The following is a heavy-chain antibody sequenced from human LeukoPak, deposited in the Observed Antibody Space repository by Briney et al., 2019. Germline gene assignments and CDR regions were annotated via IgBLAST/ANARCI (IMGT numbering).Heavy chain of an antibody. CDR3: ARAESFYYYYMDV. D-gene: IGHD1-26*01. V-gene: IGHV4-30-2*01. J-gene: IGHJ6*03. CDR2: IYHSGST. Sequence: PSQTLSLTCTVSGGSISSGGYYWSWIRQPPGKGLEWIGYIYHSGSTYYNPSLKSRVTISVDRSKNQFSLKLSSVTAADTAVYYCARAESFYYYYMDVWGKGTTVTVSS. CDR1: GGSISSGGYY.